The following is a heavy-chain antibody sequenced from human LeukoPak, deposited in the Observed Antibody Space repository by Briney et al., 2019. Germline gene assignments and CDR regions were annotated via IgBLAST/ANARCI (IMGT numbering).Heavy chain of an antibody. D-gene: IGHD1-7*01. V-gene: IGHV1-24*01. CDR3: AIVAGTTWEENWFDP. J-gene: IGHJ5*02. Sequence: GASVKVSCKVSGKSLAEVTINWVRQAPGKGLEWVGGFDPEDGETVYGQKFQGRVTVTEDTSTDTSYMELSSPRSEDTAVYYCAIVAGTTWEENWFDPWGQGTLVTVSS. CDR2: FDPEDGET. CDR1: GKSLAEVT.